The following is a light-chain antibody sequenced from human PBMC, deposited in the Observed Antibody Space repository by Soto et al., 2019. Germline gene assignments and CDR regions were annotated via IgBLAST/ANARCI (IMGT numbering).Light chain of an antibody. CDR2: EVS. V-gene: IGLV2-23*02. CDR3: CSYAGSSTYV. Sequence: SVLTQPASVSGCPGQSITISCTGTSSDVGSYNLVSWYQQHPGKAPKLMIYEVSKRPSGVSNRFSGSKSGNTASLTISGLQAEDEADYYCCSYAGSSTYVFGTGTKVTVL. CDR1: SSDVGSYNL. J-gene: IGLJ1*01.